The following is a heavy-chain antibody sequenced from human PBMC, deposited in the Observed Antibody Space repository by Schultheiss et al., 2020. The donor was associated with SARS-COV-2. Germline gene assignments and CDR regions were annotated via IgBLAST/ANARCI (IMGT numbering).Heavy chain of an antibody. J-gene: IGHJ4*02. CDR1: GDSISIGDYY. Sequence: SETLSLTCTVSGDSISIGDYYWTWIRQPPGKGLEWIGFIYYTGSAFYNPSLKGRLAISVDKSKNQFSLKLSSVTAADTAVYYCASSPITTVTNYFDYWGQGTLVTVSS. CDR2: IYYTGSA. D-gene: IGHD4-17*01. CDR3: ASSPITTVTNYFDY. V-gene: IGHV4-30-4*01.